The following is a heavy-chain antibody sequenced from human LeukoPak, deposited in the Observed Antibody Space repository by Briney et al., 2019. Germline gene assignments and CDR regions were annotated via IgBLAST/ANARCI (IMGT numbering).Heavy chain of an antibody. CDR2: IYYRGGT. CDR3: ARQDGRGRPNAFDY. Sequence: SETLSLTCTVSGGSISSSNYYWDWIRQPPGKGLEWIGNIYYRGGTSYNPSLRSRVTISVDTSKNQFSLKLSSVTAADTAVYYCARQDGRGRPNAFDYWGQGILVTVSS. J-gene: IGHJ4*02. CDR1: GGSISSSNYY. D-gene: IGHD5-24*01. V-gene: IGHV4-39*01.